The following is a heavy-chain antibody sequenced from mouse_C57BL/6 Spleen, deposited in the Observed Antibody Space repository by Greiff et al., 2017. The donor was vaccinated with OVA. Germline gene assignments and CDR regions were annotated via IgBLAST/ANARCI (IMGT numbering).Heavy chain of an antibody. D-gene: IGHD1-1*01. V-gene: IGHV1-82*01. CDR3: ARSGDYYGSSSYAMDY. CDR2: IYPGDGDT. CDR1: GYAFSSSW. Sequence: QVQLKQSGPELVKPGASVKISCKASGYAFSSSWMNWVKQRPGKGLEWIGRIYPGDGDTNYNGKFKGKATLTADKSSSTAYMQLSSLTSEDSAVYFCARSGDYYGSSSYAMDYWGQGTSVTVSS. J-gene: IGHJ4*01.